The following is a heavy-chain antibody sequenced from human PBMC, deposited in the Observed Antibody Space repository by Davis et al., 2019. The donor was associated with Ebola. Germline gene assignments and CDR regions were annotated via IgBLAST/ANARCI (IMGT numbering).Heavy chain of an antibody. Sequence: SETLSLTCAVSGGSISSGGYSWSWIRQPPGKGLEWIGYIYHSGSTYYNPSLKSRVTISVDRSKNQFSVKLSSVTAADTAVYYCASFMTTVTSGWFDPWGQGTLVTVSS. D-gene: IGHD4-11*01. CDR3: ASFMTTVTSGWFDP. J-gene: IGHJ5*02. V-gene: IGHV4-30-2*01. CDR2: IYHSGST. CDR1: GGSISSGGYS.